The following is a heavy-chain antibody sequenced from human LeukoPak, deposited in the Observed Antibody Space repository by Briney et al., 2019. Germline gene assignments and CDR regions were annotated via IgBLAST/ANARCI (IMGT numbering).Heavy chain of an antibody. CDR3: ARDFAGKSYYDFWSGYYGNWFDP. CDR1: GFTFSSYV. V-gene: IGHV3-30*04. Sequence: GRSLRLSCAASGFTFSSYVMHWVRQAPGKGLEWVAIISYDGSNEYYADSVKGRFTISRDNSKNTLYLQMNSLRAEDTAVYYCARDFAGKSYYDFWSGYYGNWFDPWGQGTLVTVSS. D-gene: IGHD3-3*01. CDR2: ISYDGSNE. J-gene: IGHJ5*02.